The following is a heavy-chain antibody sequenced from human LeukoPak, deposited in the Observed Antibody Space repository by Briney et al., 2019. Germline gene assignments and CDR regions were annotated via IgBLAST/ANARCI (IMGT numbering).Heavy chain of an antibody. D-gene: IGHD3-22*01. CDR2: IYHDGNT. CDR1: GGSISSSPW. J-gene: IGHJ4*02. Sequence: SGTRSLTCALSGGSISSSPWWSWVRQPPGKGLEWIWTIYHDGNTDYNPSLKSRVTISVDKSKVQLSLKLTSVTAADTAVYYCARDPHISNYYETNSGLRDFWGQGTLVIVSS. V-gene: IGHV4-4*02. CDR3: ARDPHISNYYETNSGLRDF.